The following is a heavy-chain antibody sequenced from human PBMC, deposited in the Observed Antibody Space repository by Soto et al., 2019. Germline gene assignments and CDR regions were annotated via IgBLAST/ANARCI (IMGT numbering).Heavy chain of an antibody. J-gene: IGHJ3*02. D-gene: IGHD3-22*01. CDR2: IYYSGST. CDR1: GGSSSSRSYY. Sequence: SETLYLPCAVYGGSSSSRSYYCGWIRQPPGHGLEWIGSIYYSGSTYYNPSLKSRVTISVDTSKNQFSLKLSSVTAADTAVYYCARDQSWDYYDSSGYSVYAFDIWGQGT. CDR3: ARDQSWDYYDSSGYSVYAFDI. V-gene: IGHV4-39*07.